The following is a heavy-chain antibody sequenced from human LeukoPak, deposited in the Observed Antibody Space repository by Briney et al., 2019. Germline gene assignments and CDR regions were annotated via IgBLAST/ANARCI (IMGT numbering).Heavy chain of an antibody. D-gene: IGHD4-17*01. CDR2: IYHSGST. V-gene: IGHV4-30-2*01. J-gene: IGHJ4*02. CDR3: ARGVYDYGDYERISVYYFDY. CDR1: GGSISSGGYY. Sequence: SQTLSLTCTVSGGSISSGGYYWSWIRQHPGKGLEWIGYIYHSGSTYYNPSLKSRVTISVDRSKNQFSLKLSSVTAADTAVYYCARGVYDYGDYERISVYYFDYWGQGTLVTVSS.